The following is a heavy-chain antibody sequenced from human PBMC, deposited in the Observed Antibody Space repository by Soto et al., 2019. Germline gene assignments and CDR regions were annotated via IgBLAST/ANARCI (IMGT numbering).Heavy chain of an antibody. CDR2: ISYDGSNK. Sequence: QVQLVESGGGVVQPGRSLRLSCAASGFTFSSYGMHGVRQAPGKGLEWVAVISYDGSNKYYADSVKGRFTISRDNSKNTLYLQMNSLRAEDTAVYYCAKERGGGYYSDFDYWGQGTLVNVSS. J-gene: IGHJ4*02. D-gene: IGHD2-15*01. CDR3: AKERGGGYYSDFDY. V-gene: IGHV3-30*18. CDR1: GFTFSSYG.